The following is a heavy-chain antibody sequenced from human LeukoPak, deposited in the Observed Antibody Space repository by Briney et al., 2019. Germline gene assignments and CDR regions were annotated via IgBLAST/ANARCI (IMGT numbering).Heavy chain of an antibody. CDR1: GYTFTGYY. CDR2: INPNSGGT. Sequence: GASVKVSCKASGYTFTGYYMHCVRQAPGQGLEWMGWINPNSGGTNYAQKFQGRVTMTRDTSISTAYMELSRLRSDDTAVYYCANLGYCSSTSCYYYYGMDVWGQGTTVTVSS. CDR3: ANLGYCSSTSCYYYYGMDV. V-gene: IGHV1-2*02. D-gene: IGHD2-2*01. J-gene: IGHJ6*02.